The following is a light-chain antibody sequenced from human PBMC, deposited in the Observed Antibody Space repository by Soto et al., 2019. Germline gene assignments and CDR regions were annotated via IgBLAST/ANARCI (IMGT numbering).Light chain of an antibody. CDR3: MQATLWPPYT. CDR1: QGLVYSDGNTY. Sequence: EVVMTQSPRNLPVTLGQPASISCWSSQGLVYSDGNTYLNWFQQRPGHSPRRLLYKVSFRDSGVPDRFSGSGSGTAFTLTISRVEAEDVGIYYCMQATLWPPYTFGQGTKVDIK. V-gene: IGKV2-30*01. J-gene: IGKJ2*01. CDR2: KVS.